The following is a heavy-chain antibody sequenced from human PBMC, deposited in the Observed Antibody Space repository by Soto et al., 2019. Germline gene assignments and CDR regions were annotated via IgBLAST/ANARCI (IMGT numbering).Heavy chain of an antibody. D-gene: IGHD2-2*01. Sequence: SETLSLTCSVSGGSSNSYYGSWIRQSPGKGLEWIGFIYYSGNTNYNPSLKSRVTMSVDTSKNQFSLKLSSVTAADTAVYYCARVRGYCSSTSCLNFDYWGQGTLVTVSS. J-gene: IGHJ4*02. CDR3: ARVRGYCSSTSCLNFDY. CDR1: GGSSNSYY. CDR2: IYYSGNT. V-gene: IGHV4-59*01.